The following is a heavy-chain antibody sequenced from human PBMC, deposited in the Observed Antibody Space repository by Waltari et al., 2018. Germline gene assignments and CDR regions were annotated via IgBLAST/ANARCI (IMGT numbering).Heavy chain of an antibody. V-gene: IGHV4-34*01. CDR1: GGSFSGSY. CDR3: ARGRRWYYDSSGLDY. CDR2: INHSGST. Sequence: QVQLQQWGAGLLKPSETLSLTCAVYGGSFSGSYWSWIRQPPGKGLAWIGEINHSGSTNYNPSLKSRVTISVDTSKNQFSLKLSSVTAADTAVYYCARGRRWYYDSSGLDYWGQGTLVTVSS. J-gene: IGHJ4*02. D-gene: IGHD3-22*01.